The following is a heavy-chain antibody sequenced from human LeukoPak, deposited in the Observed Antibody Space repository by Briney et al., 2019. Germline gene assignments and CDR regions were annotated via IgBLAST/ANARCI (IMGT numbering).Heavy chain of an antibody. J-gene: IGHJ4*02. CDR3: ARGAWDYDGKDY. D-gene: IGHD1-7*01. V-gene: IGHV1-2*06. CDR1: GCTFTGFY. Sequence: ASVKVSCKASGCTFTGFYIHWVRQAPGQGLEWMGRINPRIGDTNSARRFQGRVTMTRDTSISTAYMDLNRLTSDDTAVYYCARGAWDYDGKDYWGQGTLVTVSS. CDR2: INPRIGDT.